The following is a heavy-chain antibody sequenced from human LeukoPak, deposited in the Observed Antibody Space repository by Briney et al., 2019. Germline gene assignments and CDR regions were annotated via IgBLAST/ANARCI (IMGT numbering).Heavy chain of an antibody. V-gene: IGHV4/OR15-8*01. J-gene: IGHJ4*02. Sequence: SQTLSLTWVVSGGSISISNWWSWVRQPPGKGLECIGQVYLGGNTSYNPSLKSRATISADKPKNQFSLELTSVTAADTAVYYCVKHGAYDFDQWGQGTLVTVSS. CDR3: VKHGAYDFDQ. CDR2: VYLGGNT. CDR1: GGSISISNW. D-gene: IGHD4-17*01.